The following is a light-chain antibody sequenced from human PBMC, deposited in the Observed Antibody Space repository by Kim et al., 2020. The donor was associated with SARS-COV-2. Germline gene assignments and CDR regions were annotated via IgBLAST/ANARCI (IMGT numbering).Light chain of an antibody. CDR2: KNS. J-gene: IGLJ2*01. V-gene: IGLV1-47*01. CDR1: SSNIGSNS. Sequence: PGQRVTLSCSGSSSNIGSNSVYWYQQLPGTAPKLIIYKNSQRPSGVPDRFSGSKSGTSASLAISGLRSEDEGDYYCAAWDDSLNMVFGGGTQLTVL. CDR3: AAWDDSLNMV.